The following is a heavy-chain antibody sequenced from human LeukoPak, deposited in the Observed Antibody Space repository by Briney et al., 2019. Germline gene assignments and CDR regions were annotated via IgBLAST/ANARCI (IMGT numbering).Heavy chain of an antibody. CDR2: IRSKAYGGTT. V-gene: IGHV3-49*04. J-gene: IGHJ6*04. Sequence: GGSLRLSCTASGFTFGDYVMSWVRQAPGKGLEWVCFIRSKAYGGTTEYAASVKGRFTISRDDSKSIAYLQMNSLKTEDTAVYYCTRQYVLLWFGELLGGMDVWGKGTTVTVSS. CDR3: TRQYVLLWFGELLGGMDV. D-gene: IGHD3-10*01. CDR1: GFTFGDYV.